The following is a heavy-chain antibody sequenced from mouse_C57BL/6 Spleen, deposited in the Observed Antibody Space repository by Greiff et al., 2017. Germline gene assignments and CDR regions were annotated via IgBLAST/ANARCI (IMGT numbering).Heavy chain of an antibody. Sequence: VQLVESGPGLVAPSQSLSITCTVSGFSLTSYAISWVRQPPGKGLEWLGVIWTGGGTNYNSALKSRLSISKDNSKSQVFLKMNSLQTDDTARYYCARNHLYGYDDWYFDVWGTGTTVTVSS. CDR1: GFSLTSYA. CDR3: ARNHLYGYDDWYFDV. D-gene: IGHD2-2*01. J-gene: IGHJ1*03. V-gene: IGHV2-9-1*01. CDR2: IWTGGGT.